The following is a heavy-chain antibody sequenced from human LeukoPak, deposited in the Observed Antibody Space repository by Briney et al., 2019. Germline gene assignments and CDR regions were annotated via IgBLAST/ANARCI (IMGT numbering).Heavy chain of an antibody. CDR3: AHIAVAGTGYYYHMDV. CDR2: IIPIFGTA. D-gene: IGHD6-19*01. V-gene: IGHV1-69*13. J-gene: IGHJ6*03. CDR1: GGTFSSYA. Sequence: ASVKVSCKASGGTFSSYAISWVRQAPGQGLEWMGGIIPIFGTANYAQKFQGRVTITADESTSTAYMELSSLRSEDTAVYYCAHIAVAGTGYYYHMDVWGKGTTVTVSS.